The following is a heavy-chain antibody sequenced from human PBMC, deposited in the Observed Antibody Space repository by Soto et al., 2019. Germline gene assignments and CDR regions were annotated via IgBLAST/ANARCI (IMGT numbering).Heavy chain of an antibody. CDR3: ASYPFHAAAAGIFEWSNGFVP. CDR1: GYTFTSYY. D-gene: IGHD6-13*01. CDR2: INPSGGST. J-gene: IGHJ5*02. V-gene: IGHV1-46*01. Sequence: ASVKVSCKASGYTFTSYYMHWVRQAPGQGLEWMGIINPSGGSTSYAQKFQGRVTMTRDTTTSTVYMELSSLRSEDTAVYFCASYPFHAAAAGIFEWSNGFVPWGQGTLVTVAS.